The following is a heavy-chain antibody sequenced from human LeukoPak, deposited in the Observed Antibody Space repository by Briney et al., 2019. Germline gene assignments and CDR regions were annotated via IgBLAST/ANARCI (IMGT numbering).Heavy chain of an antibody. V-gene: IGHV4-39*07. CDR2: IYYSGST. CDR1: GFTFSSYA. Sequence: GSLRLSCAASGFTFSSYAMSWVRQAPGKGLEWIGSIYYSGSTYYNPSIKSRVTISVDTSKNQFSLKLSSVTAADTAVYYCARESEGYFDYWGQGTLVTVSS. CDR3: ARESEGYFDY. J-gene: IGHJ4*02.